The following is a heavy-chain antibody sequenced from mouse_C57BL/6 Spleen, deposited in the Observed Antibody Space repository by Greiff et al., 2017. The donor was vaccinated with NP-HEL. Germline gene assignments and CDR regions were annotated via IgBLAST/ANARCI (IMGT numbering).Heavy chain of an antibody. V-gene: IGHV1-72*01. J-gene: IGHJ4*01. D-gene: IGHD2-4*01. CDR1: GYTFTSYW. CDR3: ARRGYDYDRGNYYAMDY. CDR2: IDPNSGGT. Sequence: QVQLKQPGAELVKPGASVKLSCKASGYTFTSYWMHWVKQRPGRGLEWIGRIDPNSGGTKYNEKFKSKATLTVDKPSSTAYMQLSSLTSEDSAVYYCARRGYDYDRGNYYAMDYWGQGTSVTVSS.